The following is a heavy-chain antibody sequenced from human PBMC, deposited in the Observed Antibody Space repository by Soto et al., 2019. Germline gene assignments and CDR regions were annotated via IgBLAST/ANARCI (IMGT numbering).Heavy chain of an antibody. V-gene: IGHV3-23*01. CDR1: GITFSSYA. D-gene: IGHD2-2*01. Sequence: GRSLRLSCAASGITFSSYAMSWVRQAPGKGLEWVSAISGSGGSTYYADSVKGRFTISRDNSKNTLYLQMHSVRAEDTAVYYCARWVVVPAAAIDYWGQGTLVTVSS. CDR2: ISGSGGST. J-gene: IGHJ4*02. CDR3: ARWVVVPAAAIDY.